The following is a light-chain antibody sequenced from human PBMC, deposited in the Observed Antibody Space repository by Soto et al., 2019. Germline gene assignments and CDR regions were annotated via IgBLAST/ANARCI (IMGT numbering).Light chain of an antibody. V-gene: IGKV3-20*01. Sequence: EIVLTQSPGTLSLSPGERATLSCRASQSVSSAYLAWYQQIPGQAPRLLIYGASSRATGIPDRFSGSGSGTDFTLTISRLEPEDFAVYYWQQSVSSSYTFVQGTKLEIK. J-gene: IGKJ2*01. CDR1: QSVSSAY. CDR2: GAS. CDR3: QQSVSSSYT.